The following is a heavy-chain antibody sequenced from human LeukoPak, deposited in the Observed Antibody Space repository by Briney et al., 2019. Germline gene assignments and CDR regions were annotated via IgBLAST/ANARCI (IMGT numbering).Heavy chain of an antibody. J-gene: IGHJ4*02. CDR2: MNPNSGNT. Sequence: RASVKVSCKASGYTFTSYDVSWVRQASGQGLEWVGWMNPNSGNTGYAQNFQGRVTMTRDTSISTAYMELTSLRSEDTAVYYCAAPGSGSSNFDYWGQGTLVTVSS. CDR3: AAPGSGSSNFDY. D-gene: IGHD1-26*01. V-gene: IGHV1-8*01. CDR1: GYTFTSYD.